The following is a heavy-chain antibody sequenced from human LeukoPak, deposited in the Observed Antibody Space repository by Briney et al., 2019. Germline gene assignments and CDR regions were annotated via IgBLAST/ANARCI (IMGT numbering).Heavy chain of an antibody. CDR2: ISDSGGTT. Sequence: GGSLRLSCAASGFTFANFAMSWVRQAPGEGLEWVSAISDSGGTTYYADSVKGRFTISRDNSKNTLYLQMNSLRVDDTAVYYCAKEEGEYSSSVIDYWGQGTLVTVSS. CDR1: GFTFANFA. J-gene: IGHJ4*02. D-gene: IGHD6-6*01. CDR3: AKEEGEYSSSVIDY. V-gene: IGHV3-23*01.